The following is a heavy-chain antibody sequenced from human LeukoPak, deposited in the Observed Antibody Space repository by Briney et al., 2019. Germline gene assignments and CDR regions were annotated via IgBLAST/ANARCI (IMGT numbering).Heavy chain of an antibody. J-gene: IGHJ4*02. CDR3: ASYPYYYGSGRENFDY. D-gene: IGHD3-10*01. CDR1: GGSISSSSYY. CDR2: IYYSGST. V-gene: IGHV4-39*01. Sequence: KPSETLSLTCTVSGGSISSSSYYWGWLRQPPGKGLEWIGSIYYSGSTYYNPSLKSRVTISVDTSKNQFSLKLSSVTAADTAVYYCASYPYYYGSGRENFDYWGQGTLVTVSS.